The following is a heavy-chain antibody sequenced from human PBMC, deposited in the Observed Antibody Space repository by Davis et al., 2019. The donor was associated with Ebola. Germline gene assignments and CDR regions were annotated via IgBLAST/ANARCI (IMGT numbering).Heavy chain of an antibody. CDR1: GGSFSGYY. CDR3: ARGGIAAAAPFDY. CDR2: INHSGGT. J-gene: IGHJ4*02. V-gene: IGHV4-34*01. Sequence: MPSETLSLTCAVYGGSFSGYYWSWIRQPPGKGLEWIGEINHSGGTNYNPSLKSRVTISVDTSKNQFSLKLSSVTAADTAVYYCARGGIAAAAPFDYWGQGTLVTVSS. D-gene: IGHD6-13*01.